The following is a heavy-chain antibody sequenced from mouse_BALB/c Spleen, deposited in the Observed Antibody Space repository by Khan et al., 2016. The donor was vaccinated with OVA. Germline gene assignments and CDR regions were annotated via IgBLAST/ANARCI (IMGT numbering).Heavy chain of an antibody. CDR2: IIPSTDYT. CDR3: AKEGAYYRSDGWFAY. CDR1: GYTFTTYT. Sequence: VQLQQSGAELARPGASVKMSCKASGYTFTTYTIHWVKQRPGQGLEWIGYIIPSTDYTTYNQKFKDKATFTADKSSSTAYMQLSSLTSDDSAVYYCAKEGAYYRSDGWFAYWGQGTLVTVSA. J-gene: IGHJ3*01. V-gene: IGHV1-4*01. D-gene: IGHD2-14*01.